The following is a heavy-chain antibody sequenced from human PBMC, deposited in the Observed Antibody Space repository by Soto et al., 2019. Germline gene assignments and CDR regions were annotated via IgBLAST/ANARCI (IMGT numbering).Heavy chain of an antibody. CDR2: VYHSGST. CDR1: GGSISTNNW. Sequence: QVHLQESGPGLVNASGTLSLTCGVSGGSISTNNWWSWVRQTPGQGLEWIAEVYHSGSTNYNPSLKSRLTISVYQSKNQFSLRLTSVTAADSAVYYCARAKLCNSLSCPHSFDTWGQGTLVSVSS. J-gene: IGHJ4*02. CDR3: ARAKLCNSLSCPHSFDT. D-gene: IGHD2-2*01. V-gene: IGHV4-4*02.